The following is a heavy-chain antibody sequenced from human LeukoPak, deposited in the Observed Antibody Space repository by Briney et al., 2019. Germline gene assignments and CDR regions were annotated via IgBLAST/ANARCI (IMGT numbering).Heavy chain of an antibody. CDR2: IIPIFGTA. J-gene: IGHJ4*02. V-gene: IGHV1-69*05. CDR1: GGTFSSYA. Sequence: SVKVSCKASGGTFSSYAISWVRQAPGQGLEWMGRIIPIFGTANYAQKFQGRVTITTDEPTSTAYMELSSLRSEDTAVYYCARGSVTTGSTDYWGQGTLVTVSS. D-gene: IGHD4-17*01. CDR3: ARGSVTTGSTDY.